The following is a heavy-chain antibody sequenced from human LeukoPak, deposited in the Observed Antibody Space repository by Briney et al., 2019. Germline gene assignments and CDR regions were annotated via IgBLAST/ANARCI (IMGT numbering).Heavy chain of an antibody. Sequence: SETLSLTCTVFGDSVSSSNYYWAWFRQPPGKGLDWIGSLYYDGRTYYSPSLESRVTVSVDTSKNQFALKLTSVTAADTAVYYWGRGRGRGDVNWFDPGGRGTRVTVSS. D-gene: IGHD3-16*01. CDR1: GDSVSSSNYY. J-gene: IGHJ5*02. V-gene: IGHV4-39*01. CDR2: LYYDGRT. CDR3: GRGRGRGDVNWFDP.